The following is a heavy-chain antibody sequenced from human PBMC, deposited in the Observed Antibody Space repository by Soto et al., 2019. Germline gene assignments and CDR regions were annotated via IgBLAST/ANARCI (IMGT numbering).Heavy chain of an antibody. D-gene: IGHD3-10*01. CDR3: ARGYYGSGSYLGVFFDI. Sequence: SETLSLTSPVSGGSLSSYYWSWIRQPPGKGLEWIGEIYHSGSTNYNPSLKSRVTISVDKSKNQFSLKLSSVTAADTAVYYCARGYYGSGSYLGVFFDIWGQGTMVTVSS. V-gene: IGHV4-59*12. J-gene: IGHJ3*02. CDR2: IYHSGST. CDR1: GGSLSSYY.